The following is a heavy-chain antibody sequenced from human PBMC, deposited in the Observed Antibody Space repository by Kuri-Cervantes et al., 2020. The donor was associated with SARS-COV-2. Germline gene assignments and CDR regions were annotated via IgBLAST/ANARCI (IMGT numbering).Heavy chain of an antibody. CDR3: ARVYEYVRLAWGMDV. D-gene: IGHD2/OR15-2a*01. J-gene: IGHJ6*02. CDR2: MSYDGSSK. CDR1: GFTFSNYD. Sequence: GGSLRLSCAASGFTFSNYDIHWVRQAPGKGLEWVAVMSYDGSSKYYADSVKGRFTISRDNPKNTLYLQMNRLTIEDTAVYYCARVYEYVRLAWGMDVWGQGTTVTVSS. V-gene: IGHV3-30*03.